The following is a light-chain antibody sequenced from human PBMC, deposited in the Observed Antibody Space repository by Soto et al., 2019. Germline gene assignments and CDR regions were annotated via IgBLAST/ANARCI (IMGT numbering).Light chain of an antibody. CDR2: AAS. J-gene: IGKJ5*01. Sequence: DIPMTQSLSSLSASVGDRVTIHCRASQSISRNLNWYQQKPGKAPKLLIYAASTLQSGVPSRFSGSGSGTDFTLTISSLQPEDFAIYYCQQSYNTPITFGQGTLLEVK. CDR1: QSISRN. CDR3: QQSYNTPIT. V-gene: IGKV1-39*01.